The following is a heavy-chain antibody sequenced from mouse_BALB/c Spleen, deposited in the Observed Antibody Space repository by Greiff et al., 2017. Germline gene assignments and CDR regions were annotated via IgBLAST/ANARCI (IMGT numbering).Heavy chain of an antibody. CDR1: GFSLTGYG. D-gene: IGHD1-1*01. V-gene: IGHV2-6-7*01. Sequence: VQVVESGPGLVAPSQSLSITCTVSGFSLTGYGVNWVRQPPGKGLEWLGMIWGDGSTDYNSALKSRLSISKDNSKSQVFLKMNSLQTDDTARYYCARDPPLLHYYAMDYWGQGTSVTVSS. CDR3: ARDPPLLHYYAMDY. J-gene: IGHJ4*01. CDR2: IWGDGST.